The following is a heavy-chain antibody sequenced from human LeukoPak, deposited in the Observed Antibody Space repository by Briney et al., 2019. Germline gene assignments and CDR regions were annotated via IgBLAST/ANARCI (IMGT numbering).Heavy chain of an antibody. Sequence: PGGSLRLSCAASGFTFSSYSMNWVRQPPGKGLEWIGEINHSGSTNYNPSLKSRVTISVDTSKNQFSLKLSSVTAADTAVYYCARDRITMVRGLTFDPWGQGTLVTVSS. V-gene: IGHV4-34*01. J-gene: IGHJ5*02. CDR2: INHSGST. CDR3: ARDRITMVRGLTFDP. CDR1: GFTFSSYS. D-gene: IGHD3-10*01.